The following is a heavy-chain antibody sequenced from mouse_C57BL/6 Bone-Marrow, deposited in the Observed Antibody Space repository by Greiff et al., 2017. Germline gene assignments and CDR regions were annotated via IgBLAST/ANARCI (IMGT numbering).Heavy chain of an antibody. CDR1: GFNIKNTY. CDR3: AGNYFGSSYPFAY. V-gene: IGHV14-3*01. D-gene: IGHD1-1*01. J-gene: IGHJ3*01. Sequence: VQLQQSVAELVRPGASVKLSCTASGFNIKNTYMHWVKQRPEQGLEWIGRIDPANGNTKYAPKFQGKATITAEPSSNTAYLQLSSLTSEDTAIYYCAGNYFGSSYPFAYWGQGTLVTVSA. CDR2: IDPANGNT.